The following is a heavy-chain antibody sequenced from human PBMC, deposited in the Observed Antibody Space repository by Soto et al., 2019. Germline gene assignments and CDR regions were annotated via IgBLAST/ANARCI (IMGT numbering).Heavy chain of an antibody. CDR1: GFTFNNYA. CDR2: ISGGGDTT. J-gene: IGHJ4*02. D-gene: IGHD3-10*01. CDR3: AKGRGGSGSLTPRVDF. V-gene: IGHV3-23*01. Sequence: EVQLLESGGGLVQPGGSLRLSCAASGFTFNNYAMTWVRQAPGKGLEWVSAISGGGDTTSYADSVKGRFTVSRDGSKNTLYLQMSGLRAEDTARYYCAKGRGGSGSLTPRVDFWGQGTLVTVSS.